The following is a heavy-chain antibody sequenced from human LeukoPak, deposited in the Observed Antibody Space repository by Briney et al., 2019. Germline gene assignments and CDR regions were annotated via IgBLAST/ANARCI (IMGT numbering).Heavy chain of an antibody. CDR1: SGSITNDY. CDR2: ISYSGSV. D-gene: IGHD3-10*01. Sequence: PSETLSLTCTVSSGSITNDYWTWIRQPPGKGLEWIGYISYSGSVNYNPSLKTRVTMSLDTSRNQFSVNLKSVTAADTAMYYCARVHYGSGSLHSWFDPWGRGTRDSVSS. CDR3: ARVHYGSGSLHSWFDP. V-gene: IGHV4-59*08. J-gene: IGHJ5*02.